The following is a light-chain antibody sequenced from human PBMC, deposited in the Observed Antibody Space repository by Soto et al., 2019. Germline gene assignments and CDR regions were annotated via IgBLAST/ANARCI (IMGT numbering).Light chain of an antibody. CDR1: XSDVGTYTY. V-gene: IGLV2-11*01. J-gene: IGLJ1*01. CDR3: CSYAGSYTHV. Sequence: QSVLTQPRSVSGSPGQSVTISCTGTXSDVGTYTYVSWYQQHPGKAPKLIIYDVIKRPSGVPDRFSGSKSGNTASLTISGLQAEDEADYYCCSYAGSYTHVFGTGTKVTVL. CDR2: DVI.